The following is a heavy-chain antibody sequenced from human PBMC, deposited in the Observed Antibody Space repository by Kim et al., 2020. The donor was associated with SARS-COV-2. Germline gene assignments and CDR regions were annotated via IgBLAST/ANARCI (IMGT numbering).Heavy chain of an antibody. V-gene: IGHV5-51*01. D-gene: IGHD6-19*01. CDR3: ARHAMAAAVYNWFDP. Sequence: GESLKISCKGSGYSFTSYWIGWVRQMPGKGLEWMGIIYPGDSDTRYSPSFQGQVTISADKSISTAYLQWSSLKASDTAMYYCARHAMAAAVYNWFDPWGQGTLVPVSS. CDR1: GYSFTSYW. J-gene: IGHJ5*02. CDR2: IYPGDSDT.